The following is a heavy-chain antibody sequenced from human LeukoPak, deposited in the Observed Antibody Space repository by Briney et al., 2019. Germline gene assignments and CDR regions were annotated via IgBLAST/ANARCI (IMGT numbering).Heavy chain of an antibody. V-gene: IGHV3-64D*09. D-gene: IGHD6-19*01. Sequence: PGGSLRLSCSASGFTFSIYAMHWVRQAPGKGLEYVSVINTNGGSTYYADSVKGRFTISRDNSKNTLYLQMSSLRADDTAVYYCVKSRSGLVREKVFDYWGQGTLVTVSS. CDR2: INTNGGST. J-gene: IGHJ4*02. CDR1: GFTFSIYA. CDR3: VKSRSGLVREKVFDY.